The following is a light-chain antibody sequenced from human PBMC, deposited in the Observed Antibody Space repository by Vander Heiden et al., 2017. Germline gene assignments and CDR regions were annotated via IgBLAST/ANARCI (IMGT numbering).Light chain of an antibody. CDR3: QQANSFPPGFT. CDR1: QGISNW. Sequence: IQMTQSPSSVSASVGDRVTITCRASQGISNWLAWYQQKPGKAPKLLIYAASSLQSGVTSRFSGSGSGTDFTLTISSLQPEDAATYYCQQANSFPPGFTFGPGTKVDIK. J-gene: IGKJ3*01. CDR2: AAS. V-gene: IGKV1D-12*01.